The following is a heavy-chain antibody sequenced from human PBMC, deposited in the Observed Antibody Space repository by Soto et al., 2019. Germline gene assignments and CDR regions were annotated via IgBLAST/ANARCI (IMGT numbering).Heavy chain of an antibody. J-gene: IGHJ6*02. CDR2: IIPILGIA. CDR3: AREGNVGATTYFYYYYGMDV. Sequence: ASVKVSCKASGDTFSSYTISWVRQAPGQGLEWMGRIIPILGIANYAQKFQGSITITADKSTSTASMELSSLRSEDTAVYYCAREGNVGATTYFYYYYGMDVWGQGTTVTVSS. D-gene: IGHD1-26*01. V-gene: IGHV1-69*04. CDR1: GDTFSSYT.